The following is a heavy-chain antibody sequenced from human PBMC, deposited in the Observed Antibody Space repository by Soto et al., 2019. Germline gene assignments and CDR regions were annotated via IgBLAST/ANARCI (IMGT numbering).Heavy chain of an antibody. J-gene: IGHJ4*02. D-gene: IGHD3-22*01. CDR1: GGTFSSYT. CDR2: IIPILGIA. CDR3: DTYYYDSSGYWVFDY. Sequence: SVKVSCKASGGTFSSYTISWLRQAPGQGLEWMGRIIPILGIANYAQKFQGRVTITADKSTSTAYMELSSLRSEDTAVYYCDTYYYDSSGYWVFDYWGQGTLVTVSS. V-gene: IGHV1-69*02.